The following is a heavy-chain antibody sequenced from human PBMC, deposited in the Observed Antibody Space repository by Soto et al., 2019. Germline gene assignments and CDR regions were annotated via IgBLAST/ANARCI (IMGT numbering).Heavy chain of an antibody. CDR3: AKDLGGPRPAARPVFDY. V-gene: IGHV3-23*01. CDR2: ISGSGGST. D-gene: IGHD6-6*01. CDR1: GFTFSSYA. J-gene: IGHJ4*02. Sequence: GGSLRLSCAAPGFTFSSYAMSWVRQAPGKGLEWVSAISGSGGSTYYADSVKGRFTISRDNSKNTLYLQMNSLRAEDTAVYYCAKDLGGPRPAARPVFDYWGQGTLVTVSS.